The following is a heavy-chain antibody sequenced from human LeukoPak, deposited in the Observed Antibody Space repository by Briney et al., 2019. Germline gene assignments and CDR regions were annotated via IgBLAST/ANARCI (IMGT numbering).Heavy chain of an antibody. CDR3: AREPIRFLEWLTSDYYYYGMDV. V-gene: IGHV1-18*01. D-gene: IGHD3-3*01. CDR2: ISAYNGNT. CDR1: GYTFTSYG. J-gene: IGHJ6*02. Sequence: ASVKVSCKASGYTFTSYGISWVRQAPGQGLEWMGWISAYNGNTNYAQKLQGRVTMTTDTSTSTAYMELRSLRSDDTAVYYCAREPIRFLEWLTSDYYYYGMDVWGQRTTVTVSS.